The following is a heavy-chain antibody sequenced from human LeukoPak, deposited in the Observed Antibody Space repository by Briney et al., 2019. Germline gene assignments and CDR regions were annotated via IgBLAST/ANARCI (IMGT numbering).Heavy chain of an antibody. D-gene: IGHD3-16*02. CDR1: GGTFSSYA. CDR3: AREVYDYVWGSYRYLDY. CDR2: IIPIFGTA. Sequence: GASVKVSCKASGGTFSSYAISWVRQAPGQGLEWMGGIIPIFGTANYAQKFQGRVTITADESTSTAYMELSSLRSEDTAVYYCAREVYDYVWGSYRYLDYWGQGTLVTVSS. V-gene: IGHV1-69*13. J-gene: IGHJ4*02.